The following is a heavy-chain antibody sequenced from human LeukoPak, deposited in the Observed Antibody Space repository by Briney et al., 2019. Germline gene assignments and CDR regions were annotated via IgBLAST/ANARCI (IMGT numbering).Heavy chain of an antibody. CDR3: ARDPSGYCSSTSCYDYFDY. Sequence: ASVKVSCKASGYTFTSYYMHWVRQAPGQGLEWMGWINPNSGGTNYAQKFQGRVTMTRDTSISTAYMELSRLRSDDTAVYYCARDPSGYCSSTSCYDYFDYWGQGTLVTVSP. V-gene: IGHV1-2*02. CDR2: INPNSGGT. D-gene: IGHD2-2*01. J-gene: IGHJ4*02. CDR1: GYTFTSYY.